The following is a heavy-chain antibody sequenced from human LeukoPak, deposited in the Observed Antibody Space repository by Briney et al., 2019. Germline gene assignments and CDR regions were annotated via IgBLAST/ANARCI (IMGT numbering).Heavy chain of an antibody. Sequence: PSETLSLTCAVYGGSFSGYYWSWIRQPPGKGLEWIGEINHSGSTNYNPSLKSRVTISVDTSKNKFSLKLSSVTAADTAVYYCASLQPSEPYYDSSGDAFDIWGQGTMVTVSS. CDR1: GGSFSGYY. D-gene: IGHD3-22*01. J-gene: IGHJ3*02. CDR3: ASLQPSEPYYDSSGDAFDI. CDR2: INHSGST. V-gene: IGHV4-34*01.